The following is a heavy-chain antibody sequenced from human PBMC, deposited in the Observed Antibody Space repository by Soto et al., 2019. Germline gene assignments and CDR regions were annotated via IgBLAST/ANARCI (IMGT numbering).Heavy chain of an antibody. CDR1: GFTFSSYA. Sequence: EVQLLESGGGLVQPGGSLRLSCAASGFTFSSYAMSWVRQAPGKGLEWVSAISGSGGSTYYADSMKGRFTISRDNSKNTLYLQMNSLRAEDTAVYYCAKGSYGDYGIFDYWGQGTLVTVSS. J-gene: IGHJ4*02. D-gene: IGHD4-17*01. CDR2: ISGSGGST. CDR3: AKGSYGDYGIFDY. V-gene: IGHV3-23*01.